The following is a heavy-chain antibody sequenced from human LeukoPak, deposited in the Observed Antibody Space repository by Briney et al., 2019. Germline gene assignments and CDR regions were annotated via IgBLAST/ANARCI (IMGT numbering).Heavy chain of an antibody. CDR1: GFTFSSYG. CDR2: IRYDGSNK. J-gene: IGHJ4*02. CDR3: AKDQFGSGSYYPYDY. V-gene: IGHV3-30*02. D-gene: IGHD3-10*01. Sequence: PGGSLRLSCAASGFTFSSYGMHWVRQAPGKGREWVAFIRYDGSNKYYADSVKGRFTISRDNSKNTLYLQMNSLRAEDTAVYYCAKDQFGSGSYYPYDYWGQGTLVTVSS.